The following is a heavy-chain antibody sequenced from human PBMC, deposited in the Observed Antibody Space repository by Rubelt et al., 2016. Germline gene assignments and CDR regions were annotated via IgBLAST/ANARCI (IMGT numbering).Heavy chain of an antibody. J-gene: IGHJ4*02. CDR3: ARAPRSTAAADY. CDR2: ISANNGDT. CDR1: GYTFTSYG. Sequence: QVQLVQSGAEVKKPGASVKVSCKASGYTFTSYGFDWVRQAPGLGLEWMGWISANNGDTDYAQKVQGRVTLTTDKSTSPGYMQLMSLSSADTAVYYCARAPRSTAAADYWGQGTLVTVSS. V-gene: IGHV1-18*01. D-gene: IGHD6-13*01.